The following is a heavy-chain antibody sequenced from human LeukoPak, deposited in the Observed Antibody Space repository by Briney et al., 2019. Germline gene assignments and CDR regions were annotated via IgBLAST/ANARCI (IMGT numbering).Heavy chain of an antibody. CDR2: IKQDGSEK. CDR1: GFTFSSYW. D-gene: IGHD3/OR15-3a*01. Sequence: PGGSLRLSCAASGFTFSSYWMSWVRQAPGKGLEWVANIKQDGSEKHYVDSVKGRFTISRDNAKNSLYLQMNSQRAEDTAVYYCARDADWFNLDYWGQGTLVTVSS. CDR3: ARDADWFNLDY. V-gene: IGHV3-7*04. J-gene: IGHJ4*02.